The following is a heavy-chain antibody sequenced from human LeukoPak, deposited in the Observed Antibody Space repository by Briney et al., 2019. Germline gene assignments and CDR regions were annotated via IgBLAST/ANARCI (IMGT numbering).Heavy chain of an antibody. CDR2: MNPNSGNT. V-gene: IGHV1-8*01. D-gene: IGHD1-26*01. J-gene: IGHJ4*02. CDR3: ARAVTLRGIDY. Sequence: GASVKVSCKASEYTFTSYGINWVRQATGQGLEWMGWMNPNSGNTGYAQKFQGRVTMTRNTSISTAYMELSSLRSEDTAVYYCARAVTLRGIDYWGQGTLVTVSS. CDR1: EYTFTSYG.